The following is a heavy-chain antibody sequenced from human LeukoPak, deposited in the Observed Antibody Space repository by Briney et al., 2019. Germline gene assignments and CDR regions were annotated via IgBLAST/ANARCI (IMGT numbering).Heavy chain of an antibody. CDR3: ARGRGNSSSWYWDY. CDR1: GFTFSSYW. Sequence: PGGSLRLSCAASGFTFSSYWMTCVRQAPGRWLEWVANIKQDGSEKYYVDCAKGRFTISRDNGKKSLYLQMNSLRVEDTAVYYCARGRGNSSSWYWDYWGQGTLVTVSS. J-gene: IGHJ4*02. V-gene: IGHV3-7*01. D-gene: IGHD6-13*01. CDR2: IKQDGSEK.